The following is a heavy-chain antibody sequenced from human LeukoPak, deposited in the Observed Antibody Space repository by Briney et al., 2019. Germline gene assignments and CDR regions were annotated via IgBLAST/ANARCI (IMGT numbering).Heavy chain of an antibody. CDR1: GFTFSRHA. CDR2: TGLNSVNT. CDR3: SNVDDIGKQPRAYYCDN. Sequence: GGSLRLSCAASGFTFSRHAMSWVRQAPGKGLEWVSTTGLNSVNTLCVDSVKGRCTVSRDNSRNTLDLQIDDLRVDDTAVYYCSNVDDIGKQPRAYYCDNWGQGTLVTVSS. V-gene: IGHV3-23*01. D-gene: IGHD5-18*01. J-gene: IGHJ4*02.